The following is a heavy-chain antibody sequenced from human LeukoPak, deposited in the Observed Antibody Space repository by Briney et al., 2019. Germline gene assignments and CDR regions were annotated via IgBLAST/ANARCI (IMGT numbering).Heavy chain of an antibody. CDR3: ARGRSLIAAAVTGYLDY. D-gene: IGHD6-13*01. J-gene: IGHJ4*01. CDR1: GFTFSNYA. Sequence: GRSLRLSCAASGFTFSNYAMHWVRQAPGKGLEWVALISYDGSDKYYVDSVKGRFTISRDKSKNTLYLQMNSLRAEDTAVYYCARGRSLIAAAVTGYLDYWGHGTLVTVSS. CDR2: ISYDGSDK. V-gene: IGHV3-30*04.